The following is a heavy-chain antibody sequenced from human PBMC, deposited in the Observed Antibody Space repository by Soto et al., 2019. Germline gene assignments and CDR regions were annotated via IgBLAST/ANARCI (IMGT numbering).Heavy chain of an antibody. CDR3: ARSPGYSASWGYFFYGMKI. V-gene: IGHV1-18*01. Sequence: QVQLVQSGAALKKPGASVKVSCKASGYTFTNYGISWVRQAPGQGLEWMGWINTYHGDTKYAQKLQGIVTMTKDTSTSTAYMELTSLRSDDTAVYYCARSPGYSASWGYFFYGMKIWGQGTTVIVSS. D-gene: IGHD6-13*01. CDR2: INTYHGDT. J-gene: IGHJ6*02. CDR1: GYTFTNYG.